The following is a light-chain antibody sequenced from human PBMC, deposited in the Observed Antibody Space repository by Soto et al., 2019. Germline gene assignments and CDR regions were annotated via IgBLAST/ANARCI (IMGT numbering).Light chain of an antibody. Sequence: DIQITQSPSTLSGSVGDRVTITCRASQTISSWLAWYQQKPGKAPRLLIYEASRLESGVPSRISGSGSGTEFTLTISSLQPDDFATYYCQQYTNYPWTFGQGTKVDIK. CDR2: EAS. CDR3: QQYTNYPWT. V-gene: IGKV1-5*03. J-gene: IGKJ1*01. CDR1: QTISSW.